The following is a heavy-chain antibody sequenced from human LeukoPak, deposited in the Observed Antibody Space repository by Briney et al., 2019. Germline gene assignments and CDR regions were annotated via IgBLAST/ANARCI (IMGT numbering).Heavy chain of an antibody. V-gene: IGHV3-48*02. CDR3: SRDEYCSSTSCSCYGMDV. Sequence: GGSLRLSCAASGFTFSSYAMNWVRQAPGKGLEWVSYISSSSSSSIYYADSVKGRFTISRDNAKNSLYLQMNSLRDEDTAVYYCSRDEYCSSTSCSCYGMDVWGQGTTVTVSS. CDR1: GFTFSSYA. D-gene: IGHD2-2*01. J-gene: IGHJ6*02. CDR2: ISSSSSSSI.